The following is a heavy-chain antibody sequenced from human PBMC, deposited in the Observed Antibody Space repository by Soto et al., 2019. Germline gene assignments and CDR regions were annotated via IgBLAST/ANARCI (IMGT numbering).Heavy chain of an antibody. CDR2: IIPIFGTA. Sequence: ASVKVSCKASGGTFSSYAISWVRQAPGQGLEWMGGIIPIFGTANYAQKFQGRVTITADESTSTAYMELSSLRSEDTAVYYCARAKMSGWSSWYISNYYYYYGMDVWGQGTTVTVSS. J-gene: IGHJ6*02. V-gene: IGHV1-69*13. CDR3: ARAKMSGWSSWYISNYYYYYGMDV. CDR1: GGTFSSYA. D-gene: IGHD6-13*01.